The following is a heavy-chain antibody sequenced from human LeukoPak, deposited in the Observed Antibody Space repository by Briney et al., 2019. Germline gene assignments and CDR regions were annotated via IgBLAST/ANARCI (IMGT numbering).Heavy chain of an antibody. V-gene: IGHV1-2*02. CDR1: GYTFTGYY. CDR3: ARELWFGELFDNWFDP. CDR2: INPNSGGT. Sequence: ASVKVSCKASGYTFTGYYMHWVRQAPGQGLEWMGWINPNSGGTNYAQKFQGRVTMTRDTSISTAYMGLSRLRSDDTAVCYCARELWFGELFDNWFDPWGQGTLVTVSS. D-gene: IGHD3-10*01. J-gene: IGHJ5*02.